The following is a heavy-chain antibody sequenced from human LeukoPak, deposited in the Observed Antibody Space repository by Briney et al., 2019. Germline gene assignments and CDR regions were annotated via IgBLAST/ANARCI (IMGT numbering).Heavy chain of an antibody. V-gene: IGHV3-30*18. D-gene: IGHD6-19*01. CDR3: AKDEPGISATRPDY. Sequence: PGRSLRLSCAASGFTFSLFGMHWVRQAPGKGLEWVALSSYDGSNKWYADSVEGRFTTSRDNSKNTLYLQMSSLRAEDTAVYYCAKDEPGISATRPDYWGQGTLVSVSS. CDR1: GFTFSLFG. CDR2: SSYDGSNK. J-gene: IGHJ4*02.